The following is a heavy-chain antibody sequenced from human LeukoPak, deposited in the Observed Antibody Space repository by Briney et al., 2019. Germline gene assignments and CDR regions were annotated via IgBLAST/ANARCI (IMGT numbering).Heavy chain of an antibody. CDR1: GGSFSGYY. D-gene: IGHD3-22*01. CDR3: ARGPYYYDSSGYYFVY. V-gene: IGHV4-34*01. CDR2: INHSGST. Sequence: PSETLSLTCAVYGGSFSGYYWSWIRQPPGKGLEWIGEINHSGSTNYNPSLKSRVTISVDTSKNQFSLKLSSVTAADTAAYYCARGPYYYDSSGYYFVYWGQGTLVTVSS. J-gene: IGHJ4*02.